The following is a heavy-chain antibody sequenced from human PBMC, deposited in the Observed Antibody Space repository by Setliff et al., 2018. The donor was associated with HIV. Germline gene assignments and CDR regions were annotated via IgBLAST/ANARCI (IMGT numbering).Heavy chain of an antibody. J-gene: IGHJ4*02. CDR1: GGSISSGSYY. Sequence: SETLSLTCTVSGGSISSGSYYWSWIRQPAGKGLEWIGRTYTTGITNYIPSLKSRITISLDTSKEQFSLELSSATAADTAVYYCATLDHSGGNFLAYWGQGSLVTSPQ. CDR3: ATLDHSGGNFLAY. V-gene: IGHV4-61*02. D-gene: IGHD2-21*02. CDR2: TYTTGIT.